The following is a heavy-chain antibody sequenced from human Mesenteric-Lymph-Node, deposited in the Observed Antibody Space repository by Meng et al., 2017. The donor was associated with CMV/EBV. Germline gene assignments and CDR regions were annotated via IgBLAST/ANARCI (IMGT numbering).Heavy chain of an antibody. CDR2: ISSSSSYI. CDR1: GFTFSSYS. V-gene: IGHV3-21*01. CDR3: ARTPLGYCTNGVCYSTPEDYYFDY. D-gene: IGHD2-8*01. J-gene: IGHJ4*02. Sequence: GESLKISCAASGFTFSSYSMNWVRQAPGKGLEWVSSISSSSSYIYYADSVKGRFTISRDNSKNTLYLQMNSLRAEDTAVYYCARTPLGYCTNGVCYSTPEDYYFDYWGQGTLVTVSS.